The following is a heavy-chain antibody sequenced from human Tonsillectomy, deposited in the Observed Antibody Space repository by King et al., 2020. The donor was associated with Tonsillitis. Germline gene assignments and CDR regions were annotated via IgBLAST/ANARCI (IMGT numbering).Heavy chain of an antibody. D-gene: IGHD3-3*01. CDR3: ARVLTFWSGYSIYYYYMDV. Sequence: VQLVESGGGLVQPGGSLRLSCAASGFTFSSYWMSWVRQAPGKGLEWVANIKQDGSEKYYVDSVKGRFTISRDNAKNSLYLQMNSLRAEDTAVYYCARVLTFWSGYSIYYYYMDVWGKGTTVTVSS. V-gene: IGHV3-7*03. CDR1: GFTFSSYW. J-gene: IGHJ6*03. CDR2: IKQDGSEK.